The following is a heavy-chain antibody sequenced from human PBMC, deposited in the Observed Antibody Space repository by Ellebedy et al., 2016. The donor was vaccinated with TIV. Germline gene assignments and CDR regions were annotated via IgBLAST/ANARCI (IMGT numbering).Heavy chain of an antibody. D-gene: IGHD3-22*01. V-gene: IGHV4-4*02. CDR1: GGSISSRNW. Sequence: SETLSLXXAVSGGSISSRNWWSWVRQPPGKGLEWIGEIYHSGSTNYNPSLKSRVTISVDKSKNQFSLKLSSVTAADTAVYYCAGGVTRYYDSSGYSPAKNWGQGTLVTVSS. J-gene: IGHJ4*02. CDR3: AGGVTRYYDSSGYSPAKN. CDR2: IYHSGST.